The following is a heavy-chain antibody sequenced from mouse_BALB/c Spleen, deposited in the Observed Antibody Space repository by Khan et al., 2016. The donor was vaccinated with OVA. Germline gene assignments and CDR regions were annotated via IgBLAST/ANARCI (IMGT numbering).Heavy chain of an antibody. V-gene: IGHV2-6*02. CDR1: GFSLTTYG. Sequence: QVQLQQSGPGLVAPSQSLSITCTVSGFSLTTYGVHWVRQPPGKGLEWLVVIWSDGSTNYNSALKSRLSISKDNSKSQVFLKMNSLQTDDTAMYYCARWFDGYSSLYAMDYWGQGTSVTVSS. CDR2: IWSDGST. D-gene: IGHD2-3*01. J-gene: IGHJ4*01. CDR3: ARWFDGYSSLYAMDY.